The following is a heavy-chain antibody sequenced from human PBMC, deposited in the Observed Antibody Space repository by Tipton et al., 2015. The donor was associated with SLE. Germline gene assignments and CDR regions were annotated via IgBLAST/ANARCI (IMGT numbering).Heavy chain of an antibody. CDR3: ARGPFQRWPPGAY. CDR1: GGSFSGYH. V-gene: IGHV4-34*01. D-gene: IGHD6-19*01. CDR2: IADTGSP. Sequence: LRLSCAVYGGSFSGYHWTWFRQPPGQGLEWIGEIADTGSPNYNPSLKSRVHISLDTSKSQFSLILYPLTAADTAVYYFARGPFQRWPPGAYWGQGTLVTVSS. J-gene: IGHJ4*02.